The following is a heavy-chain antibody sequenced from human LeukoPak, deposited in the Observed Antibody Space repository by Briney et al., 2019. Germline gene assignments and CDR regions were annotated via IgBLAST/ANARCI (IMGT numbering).Heavy chain of an antibody. Sequence: SETLSLTCTVSGDSITAYYWSWIRQTAGKGLEWIGYIYYTGSPNYNPSLKNRVTISLNTSKNQLSLRLSSVTTADTAVYSSARDGSTTGWYSGDYWGQGILVTVSS. CDR3: ARDGSTTGWYSGDY. D-gene: IGHD6-19*01. CDR2: IYYTGSP. V-gene: IGHV4-59*01. CDR1: GDSITAYY. J-gene: IGHJ4*02.